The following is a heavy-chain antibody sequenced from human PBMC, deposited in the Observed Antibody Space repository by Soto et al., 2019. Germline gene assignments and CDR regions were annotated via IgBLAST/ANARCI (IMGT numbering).Heavy chain of an antibody. D-gene: IGHD3-16*01. CDR2: ISADNGHT. V-gene: IGHV1-18*01. Sequence: QVQLVQSGAEVKNPGASVKVSCKASVYSVTSYSLSWVRQAPGQGREWMGWISADNGHTNSAQKIQGRVTMTTDTATSTAYMEVRSLRSDDTAVYYCARDPRGWGSYFDYWGQGTLVTVSS. J-gene: IGHJ4*02. CDR3: ARDPRGWGSYFDY. CDR1: VYSVTSYS.